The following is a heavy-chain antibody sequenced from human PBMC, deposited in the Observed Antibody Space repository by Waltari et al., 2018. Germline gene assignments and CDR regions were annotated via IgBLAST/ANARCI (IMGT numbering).Heavy chain of an antibody. J-gene: IGHJ5*02. V-gene: IGHV4-39*07. CDR3: AREVRLNWFDP. Sequence: QLQLQESGPGLVKPSETLSLTCTVSGGSISSSRYYWGWIRQPPGKGLEWIGSIYYSGSTYYNPSLKSRVTISVDTSKNQFSLKLSSVTAADTAVYYCAREVRLNWFDPWGQGTLVTVSS. D-gene: IGHD3-10*01. CDR2: IYYSGST. CDR1: GGSISSSRYY.